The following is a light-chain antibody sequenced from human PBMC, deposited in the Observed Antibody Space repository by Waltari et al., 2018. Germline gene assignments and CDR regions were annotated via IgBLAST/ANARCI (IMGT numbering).Light chain of an antibody. V-gene: IGKV3-20*01. Sequence: EIVLTQYPGTLSLSLGERATLSCRASQSVSSSYLAWYQQKPSQSPMLLIYGASSCAIGIPDTFMGSGSATDFTLTIIRLEPEDLAVYYCRQYCSSPWTFGQGTKVEIK. CDR1: QSVSSSY. J-gene: IGKJ1*01. CDR3: RQYCSSPWT. CDR2: GAS.